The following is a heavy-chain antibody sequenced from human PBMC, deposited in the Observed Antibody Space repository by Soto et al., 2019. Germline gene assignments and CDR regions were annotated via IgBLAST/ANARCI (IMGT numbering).Heavy chain of an antibody. CDR2: IYYSGST. D-gene: IGHD3-10*01. CDR1: GGSISSSSYY. CDR3: ARHAGRFGENYTFDP. Sequence: SETLSLTCTVSGGSISSSSYYWGWIRQPPGKGLEWIGNIYYSGSTYYNPSLESRVTMSMATSKNQFSLKLNSVTTADTAVYYCARHAGRFGENYTFDPCGQGTLVTVYS. V-gene: IGHV4-39*01. J-gene: IGHJ5*02.